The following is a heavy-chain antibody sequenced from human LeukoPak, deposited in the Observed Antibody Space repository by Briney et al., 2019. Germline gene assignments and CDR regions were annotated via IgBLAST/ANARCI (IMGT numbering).Heavy chain of an antibody. Sequence: SETLSLTCIVSGGSMKLYYWSWLRQPPGKGLEWIGYIYYSGSTNYNPSLKSRVTISVDTSKNQFSLKLSSVTAADTAVYYCASDCQGSGSAHSFGQWGQGILVTVSS. CDR1: GGSMKLYY. CDR2: IYYSGST. D-gene: IGHD3-10*01. J-gene: IGHJ4*02. V-gene: IGHV4-59*01. CDR3: ASDCQGSGSAHSFGQ.